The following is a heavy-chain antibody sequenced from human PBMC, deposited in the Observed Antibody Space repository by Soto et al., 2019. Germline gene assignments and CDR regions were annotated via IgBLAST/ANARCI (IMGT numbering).Heavy chain of an antibody. V-gene: IGHV1-18*01. J-gene: IGHJ4*02. CDR2: IGTYNGYT. CDR1: GYTFTTYG. Sequence: GASVKVSCKASGYTFTTYGITWVRQAPGQGLEWMGWIGTYNGYTNYAQKFQGRVTMTTDTSTTTAYMELRSLRPDDTAAYYCARARPSDYWGQGALVTVSS. CDR3: ARARPSDY.